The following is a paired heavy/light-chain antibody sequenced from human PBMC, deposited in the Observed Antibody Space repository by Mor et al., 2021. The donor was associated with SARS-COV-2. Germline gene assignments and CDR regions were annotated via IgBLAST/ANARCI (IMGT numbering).Light chain of an antibody. V-gene: IGKV1-39*01. CDR3: QQSYTQWT. Sequence: IQMTQSPSSLSASVGDRVTITCRASQNINNFLNWYQQKPGKAPKLLIYTASTLQTGVPSRFSGGGSGRDFTLTITNLQPDDFGIYYCQQSYTQWTFGLGTIVEIK. J-gene: IGKJ1*01. CDR2: TAS. CDR1: QNINNF.
Heavy chain of an antibody. CDR3: AKERAAVAGSREADY. D-gene: IGHD6-19*01. CDR2: ISGSGSNT. V-gene: IGHV3-23*01. CDR1: GFTFKNYA. Sequence: EVQLLESGGALVQPGGSLRVSCAASGFTFKNYAMNWVRQAPGRGLEWVATISGSGSNTYFADFVKGRFAISRDNSKNTLFLQMNSLRVEDTALYYCAKERAAVAGSREADYWGQGTLVTVSS. J-gene: IGHJ4*02.